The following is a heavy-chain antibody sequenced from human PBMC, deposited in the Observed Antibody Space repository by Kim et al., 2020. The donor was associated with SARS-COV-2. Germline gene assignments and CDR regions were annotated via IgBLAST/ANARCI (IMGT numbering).Heavy chain of an antibody. CDR1: GGSFSGYY. CDR3: ARGSPRKYSGGWWAFFWFDP. D-gene: IGHD6-19*01. V-gene: IGHV4-34*01. J-gene: IGHJ5*02. Sequence: SETLSLTCAVYGGSFSGYYWSWIRQPPGKGLEWIGEINHSGSTNYNPSLKSRVTISVDTSKNQFSLKLSSVTAADTAVYYCARGSPRKYSGGWWAFFWFDPWGQGTLVTVSS. CDR2: INHSGST.